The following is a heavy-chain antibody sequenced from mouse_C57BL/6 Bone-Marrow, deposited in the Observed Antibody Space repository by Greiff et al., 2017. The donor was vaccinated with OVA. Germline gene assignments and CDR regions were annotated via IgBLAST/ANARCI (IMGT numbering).Heavy chain of an antibody. J-gene: IGHJ4*01. D-gene: IGHD1-1*01. CDR2: IYPSDSET. CDR1: GYTFTSYW. Sequence: VQLQQPGAELVRPGSSVKLSCKASGYTFTSYWMDWVKQRPGQGLEWIGNIYPSDSETHYNQKFKDKATLTVDKSYSTAYMQLSSLTSEDSAVYYCASGGYYGTRTDYAMDYWGQGTSVTVSS. CDR3: ASGGYYGTRTDYAMDY. V-gene: IGHV1-61*01.